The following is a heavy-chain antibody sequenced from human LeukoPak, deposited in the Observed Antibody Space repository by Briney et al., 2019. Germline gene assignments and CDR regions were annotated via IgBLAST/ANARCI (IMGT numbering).Heavy chain of an antibody. Sequence: PSETLSLTCAVSGGSISSGGYSWSWIRQPPGKGLEWIGHIYHSGSTYYNPSLKSRVTISVDRSKNQFSLKLSSVTAADTAVYYCARGANYYDSSGYPHDAFDIWGQGTMVTVSS. D-gene: IGHD3-22*01. J-gene: IGHJ3*02. CDR3: ARGANYYDSSGYPHDAFDI. CDR1: GGSISSGGYS. CDR2: IYHSGST. V-gene: IGHV4-30-2*01.